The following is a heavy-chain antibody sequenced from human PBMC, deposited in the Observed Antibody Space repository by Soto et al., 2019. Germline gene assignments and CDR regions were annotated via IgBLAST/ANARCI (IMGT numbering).Heavy chain of an antibody. D-gene: IGHD3-16*01. Sequence: ASVKVSCKASGYTFTGYYMHWVRQAPGQGLEWMGWINPNSGGTNYAQKFQGWVTMTRDTSISTAYMELSRLRSDDTAVYYCAREKVRLGLQLSYGMDVWGQGTTVTVSS. CDR3: AREKVRLGLQLSYGMDV. V-gene: IGHV1-2*04. J-gene: IGHJ6*02. CDR1: GYTFTGYY. CDR2: INPNSGGT.